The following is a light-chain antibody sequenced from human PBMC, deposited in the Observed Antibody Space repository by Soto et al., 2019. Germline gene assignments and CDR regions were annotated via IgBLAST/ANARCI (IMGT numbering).Light chain of an antibody. Sequence: VLTHSSSASASLGSSVKFTCTLSSGHSTYIIAWHQQQPGKAPRYLMKLEGSGSYNKGSGVPDRFSGSSSGADRYLTISNLQFEDEADYYCETWDSNSWVFGGGTKLTVL. CDR3: ETWDSNSWV. CDR1: SGHSTYI. V-gene: IGLV4-60*02. CDR2: LEGSGSY. J-gene: IGLJ3*02.